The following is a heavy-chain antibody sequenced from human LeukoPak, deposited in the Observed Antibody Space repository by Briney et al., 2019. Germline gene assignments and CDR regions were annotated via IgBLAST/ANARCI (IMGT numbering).Heavy chain of an antibody. J-gene: IGHJ4*02. V-gene: IGHV1-2*02. CDR2: INPKTGGT. D-gene: IGHD6-6*01. Sequence: ASVKVSCKASGYSFTGYLIHWVRRAPGQGLEWMGWINPKTGGTYYAQKFQGRVTMTRDRSISTAYMELSSLRSEDTAVYYCARGSSSYFDCWGQGTLVTVSS. CDR1: GYSFTGYL. CDR3: ARGSSSYFDC.